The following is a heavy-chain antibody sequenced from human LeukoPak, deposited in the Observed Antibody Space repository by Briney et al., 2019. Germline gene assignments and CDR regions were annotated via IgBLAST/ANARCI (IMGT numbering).Heavy chain of an antibody. J-gene: IGHJ5*02. D-gene: IGHD3-22*01. CDR3: ARKDYDTSGRYYGNWFDP. CDR2: ISGYNGDT. CDR1: AYTFTSYG. V-gene: IGHV1-18*01. Sequence: ASVKVSCKASAYTFTSYGINWVRQAPGQGLEWMGWISGYNGDTNYAEKFQGRVTMTTDTSTNTLYMELRRLRIDDTAVYYCARKDYDTSGRYYGNWFDPWGQGTLVTVSS.